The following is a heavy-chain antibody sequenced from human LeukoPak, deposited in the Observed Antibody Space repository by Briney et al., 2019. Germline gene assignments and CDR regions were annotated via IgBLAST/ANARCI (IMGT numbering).Heavy chain of an antibody. CDR2: ISAYNGNT. CDR1: GYTFTSYD. V-gene: IGHV1-18*01. CDR3: ARGPSTVTLYYYYYYMDV. Sequence: GASVKVSCKASGYTFTSYDINWVRQAPGQGLEWMGWISAYNGNTNYAQKLQGRVTMTTDTSTSTAYMELRSLRSDDTAVYYCARGPSTVTLYYYYYYMDVWGKGTTVTVSS. J-gene: IGHJ6*03. D-gene: IGHD4-11*01.